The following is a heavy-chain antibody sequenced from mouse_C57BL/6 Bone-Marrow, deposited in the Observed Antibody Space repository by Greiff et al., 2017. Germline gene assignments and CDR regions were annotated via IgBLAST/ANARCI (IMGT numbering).Heavy chain of an antibody. CDR2: ISDGGSYT. D-gene: IGHD2-4*01. J-gene: IGHJ3*01. CDR1: GFTFSSYA. V-gene: IGHV5-4*01. Sequence: EVMLVESGGGLVKPGGSLKLSYAASGFTFSSYALSWVRQTPEKRLEWVATISDGGSYTYYPDNVKGRFTISRDNAKNNLYLQMSHLKSEDTAMYYCARDTMITTWFPYWGQGSLVTVS. CDR3: ARDTMITTWFPY.